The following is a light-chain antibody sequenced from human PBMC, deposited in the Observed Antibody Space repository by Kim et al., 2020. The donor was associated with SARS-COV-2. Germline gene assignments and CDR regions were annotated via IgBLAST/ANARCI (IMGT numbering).Light chain of an antibody. Sequence: DIQMTQSPSSLSASVGDRVTITCRASQGIGYYLVWFQHKPGKAPKSLIYAAPTLQSGVPSNFSGSGSGTNFTLTISSLQPEDFATSYCQQYDSYPLTFGGGTKVDIK. CDR3: QQYDSYPLT. V-gene: IGKV1-16*02. CDR1: QGIGYY. CDR2: AAP. J-gene: IGKJ4*01.